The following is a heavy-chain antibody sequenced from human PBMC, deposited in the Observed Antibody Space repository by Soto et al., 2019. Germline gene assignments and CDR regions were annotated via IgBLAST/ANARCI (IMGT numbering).Heavy chain of an antibody. CDR3: AKALEPALTAKFGY. CDR1: GFIFNNYA. Sequence: GGSLRLSCAASGFIFNNYAMTWVRQAPGKGLEWVSTVTASGGGTFYANSVKGRFTISRDNSRNTLHLQMSSLRVEDTALYYCAKALEPALTAKFGYWGQGTLVTVSS. V-gene: IGHV3-23*01. D-gene: IGHD5-18*01. J-gene: IGHJ4*02. CDR2: VTASGGGT.